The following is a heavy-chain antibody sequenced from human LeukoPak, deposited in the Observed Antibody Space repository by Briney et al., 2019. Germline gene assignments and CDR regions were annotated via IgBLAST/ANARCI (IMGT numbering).Heavy chain of an antibody. CDR2: ISSSSSTI. J-gene: IGHJ6*03. D-gene: IGHD2-2*01. CDR3: ARSAPEVYCSSTSCYLPQNYYYYYMDV. CDR1: EFTFSSYS. Sequence: GGSLRLSCAASEFTFSSYSMNWVRQAPGKGLEWVSYISSSSSTIYYADSVKGRFTISRDNAKNSLYLQMNSLRAEDTAVYYCARSAPEVYCSSTSCYLPQNYYYYYMDVWGKGTTVTVSS. V-gene: IGHV3-48*01.